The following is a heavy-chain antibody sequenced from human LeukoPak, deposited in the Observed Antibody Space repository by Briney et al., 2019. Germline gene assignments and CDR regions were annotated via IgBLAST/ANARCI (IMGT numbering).Heavy chain of an antibody. V-gene: IGHV1-18*01. CDR2: ISAYNGNT. CDR1: GYTFTSYG. D-gene: IGHD2-2*01. CDR3: ARILAVVPAARGYSFDY. Sequence: GASVKVSCKASGYTFTSYGISWVRQAPGQGLEWMGWISAYNGNTNYAQKLQGRVTMTTDTSTSTAYMELRSLRSDDTAVYYCARILAVVPAARGYSFDYWGQGTLVTVSS. J-gene: IGHJ4*02.